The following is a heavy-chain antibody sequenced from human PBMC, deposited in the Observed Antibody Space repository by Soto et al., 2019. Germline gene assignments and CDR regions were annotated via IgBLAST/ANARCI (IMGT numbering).Heavy chain of an antibody. CDR3: ARGSSYSSGWLFDY. CDR1: GFTFGDYA. Sequence: LRLSCTASGFTFGDYAMSWVRQAPGKGLEWVSFIRSQAYGGTTEYAASVKGRFTISRDASKSIAYLQMNSLKTDDTAVYYCARGSSYSSGWLFDYWGQGDMVTVSS. CDR2: IRSQAYGGTT. D-gene: IGHD6-19*01. J-gene: IGHJ4*02. V-gene: IGHV3-49*04.